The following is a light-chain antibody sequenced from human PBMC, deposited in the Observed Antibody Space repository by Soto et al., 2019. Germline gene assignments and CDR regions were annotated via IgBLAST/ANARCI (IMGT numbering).Light chain of an antibody. CDR3: QQYNNWPPIT. V-gene: IGKV3-15*01. CDR2: GAS. CDR1: QNVDSTY. J-gene: IGKJ5*01. Sequence: EIVMTQSPDTLSVSPVVRASLCCSTSQNVDSTYLAWYQQKPGQAPRLLIYGASTRATGIPARFSGSGSGTEFTLTISSLQSEDFAVYYCQQYNNWPPITFGQGTRLEIK.